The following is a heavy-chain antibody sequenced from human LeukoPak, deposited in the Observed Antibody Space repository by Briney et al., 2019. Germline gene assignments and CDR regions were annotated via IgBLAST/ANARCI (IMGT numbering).Heavy chain of an antibody. CDR2: ISYDGSNK. V-gene: IGHV3-30*18. D-gene: IGHD3-10*01. Sequence: PGRSLRLSCAASGFTFSSYGMHWVRQAPGKGLEWVAVISYDGSNKYYADSVKGRFTISRDNSKNTLYLQMNSLRAEDTAVYYCAKGLGFGESPLTPVVYWGQGTLVTVSS. CDR3: AKGLGFGESPLTPVVY. J-gene: IGHJ4*02. CDR1: GFTFSSYG.